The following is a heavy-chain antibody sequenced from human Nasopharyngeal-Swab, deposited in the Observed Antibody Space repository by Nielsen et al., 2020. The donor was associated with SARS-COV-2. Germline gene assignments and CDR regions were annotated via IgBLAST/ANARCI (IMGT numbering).Heavy chain of an antibody. D-gene: IGHD6-19*01. CDR2: IYPGDSDT. Sequence: GESLTLSCKCSGYSFTSYLIGWVRPMPGKGLEWMGIIYPGDSDTRYSPSFQGQVTISADKSISTAYLQWSSLKASDTAMYYCATGRGLAHFDYWGQGTLVTVSS. V-gene: IGHV5-51*01. J-gene: IGHJ4*02. CDR1: GYSFTSYL. CDR3: ATGRGLAHFDY.